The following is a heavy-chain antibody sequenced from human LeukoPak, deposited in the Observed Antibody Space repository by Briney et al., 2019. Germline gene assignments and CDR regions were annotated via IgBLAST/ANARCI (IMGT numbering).Heavy chain of an antibody. J-gene: IGHJ4*02. Sequence: GASVKVSCKASGGTFSSYAISWVRQAPGQGLEWMGGIIPIFGTANYAQKFQGRVTITADESTSTAYMELSSLRSEDTAVYYCARGRYCGGDCYWDWGQGTLVTVSS. CDR3: ARGRYCGGDCYWD. V-gene: IGHV1-69*13. CDR1: GGTFSSYA. CDR2: IIPIFGTA. D-gene: IGHD2-21*02.